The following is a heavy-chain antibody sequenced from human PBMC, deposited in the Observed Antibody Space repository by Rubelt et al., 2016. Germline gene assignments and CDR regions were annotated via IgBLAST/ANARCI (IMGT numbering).Heavy chain of an antibody. CDR2: INPNSDGP. V-gene: IGHV1-2*02. D-gene: IGHD2-15*01. Sequence: QVQLVQSGAEVKKPGASVKASCKASGYTFTSYGISWVRQAPGQGLEWMGWINPNSDGPNYAQKFQGRVTRTRDPSISTAYMELSRLRSDDTAVYYCARDYCSGGSCYSVFDYWGQGTLVTVSS. CDR3: ARDYCSGGSCYSVFDY. J-gene: IGHJ4*02. CDR1: GYTFTSYG.